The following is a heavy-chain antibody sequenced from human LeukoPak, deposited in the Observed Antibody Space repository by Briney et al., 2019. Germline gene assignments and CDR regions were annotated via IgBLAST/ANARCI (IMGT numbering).Heavy chain of an antibody. CDR2: IHDSGRT. J-gene: IGHJ3*02. CDR1: GGSTSSQY. V-gene: IGHV4-59*11. Sequence: SETLSLTCTVSGGSTSSQYWNWIRQPPGKGLEWIGYIHDSGRTDYSPSLRSRVTMSMDTSKNQFPLKLTSVTAADTAVYYCARDPPEDILITFDIWGQGTMVTVSS. CDR3: ARDPPEDILITFDI. D-gene: IGHD1-14*01.